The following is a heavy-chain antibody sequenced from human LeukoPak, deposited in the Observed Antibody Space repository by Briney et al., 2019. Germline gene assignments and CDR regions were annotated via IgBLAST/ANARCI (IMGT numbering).Heavy chain of an antibody. CDR2: ISSSSSYI. CDR3: ARDLGYNVPYFDY. V-gene: IGHV3-21*01. J-gene: IGHJ4*02. D-gene: IGHD5-12*01. Sequence: SGGSLRLSCAASGFTFSSYSMNWVRQAPGKGLEWVSSISSSSSYIYYADSVKGRFTISRDNAKNSLYLQMNSLRAGDTAVYYCARDLGYNVPYFDYWGQGTLVTVSS. CDR1: GFTFSSYS.